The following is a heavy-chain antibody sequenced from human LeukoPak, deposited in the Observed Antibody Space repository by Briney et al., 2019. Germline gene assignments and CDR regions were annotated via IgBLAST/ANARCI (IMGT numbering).Heavy chain of an antibody. Sequence: GASVKVSCKASGYTFTSYGISWVRQAPGQGLEWMGWISAYNGNTNYAQKLQGRVTMTTDTSTSTAYMELRSLRSDDTAVYYCARLYHYDSSGSSAFDYWGQGTLVTVSS. V-gene: IGHV1-18*01. CDR2: ISAYNGNT. J-gene: IGHJ4*02. D-gene: IGHD3-22*01. CDR1: GYTFTSYG. CDR3: ARLYHYDSSGSSAFDY.